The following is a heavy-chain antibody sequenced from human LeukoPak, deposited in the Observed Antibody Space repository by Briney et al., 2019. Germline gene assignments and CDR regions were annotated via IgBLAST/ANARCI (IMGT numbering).Heavy chain of an antibody. CDR2: ISTSGATI. CDR1: GFAFNTYD. V-gene: IGHV3-48*01. Sequence: GGSLRLSCAASGFAFNTYDMNWVRQAPGKGLEWISYISTSGATIYYADSVRGRFTISRDNAKNSLYLQMSSLRAEDTATYYCARGPPFLDPWGQGTLVTVSS. J-gene: IGHJ5*02. CDR3: ARGPPFLDP.